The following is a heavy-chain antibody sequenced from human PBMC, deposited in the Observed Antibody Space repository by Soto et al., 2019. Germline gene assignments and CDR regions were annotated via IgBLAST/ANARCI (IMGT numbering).Heavy chain of an antibody. J-gene: IGHJ3*02. CDR1: GGSFSGYY. CDR3: ARSRSRITRIVVVISTRGAFDI. CDR2: INHSGST. Sequence: QVQLQQWGAGLLKPSETLSLTCAVYGGSFSGYYWSWIRQPPGKGLEWIGEINHSGSTNYNPSLKGRVTIPVDTSKNQFSLKLSSVTAADTAVYYCARSRSRITRIVVVISTRGAFDIWGQGTMVTVSS. V-gene: IGHV4-34*01. D-gene: IGHD3-22*01.